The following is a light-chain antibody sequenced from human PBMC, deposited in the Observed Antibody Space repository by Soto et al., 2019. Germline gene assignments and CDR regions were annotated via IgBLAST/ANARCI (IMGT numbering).Light chain of an antibody. CDR1: QSISRW. J-gene: IGKJ1*01. V-gene: IGKV1-5*01. CDR2: DAS. Sequence: DIQMTQSPSPLSASVGDRVTITCRASQSISRWLAWYQQEPGRAPKLLIYDASTLESGVPSRFSGSGSGTEFTFTISSLQSEDFATYYCQQSWTLGQGTKVDIK. CDR3: QQSWT.